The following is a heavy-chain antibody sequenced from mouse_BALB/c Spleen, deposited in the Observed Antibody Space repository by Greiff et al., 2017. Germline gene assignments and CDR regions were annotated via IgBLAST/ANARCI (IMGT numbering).Heavy chain of an antibody. CDR1: GFTFSSYA. D-gene: IGHD1-1*02. Sequence: EVKLVESGGGLVKPGGSLKLSCAASGFTFSSYAMSWVRQTPEKRLEWVATISSGGSYTYYPDSVKGRFTISRDNAKNTLYLQMSSLRSEDTAMYYCARHPYGHWYFDVWGAGTTVTVSS. V-gene: IGHV5-9-3*01. CDR3: ARHPYGHWYFDV. J-gene: IGHJ1*01. CDR2: ISSGGSYT.